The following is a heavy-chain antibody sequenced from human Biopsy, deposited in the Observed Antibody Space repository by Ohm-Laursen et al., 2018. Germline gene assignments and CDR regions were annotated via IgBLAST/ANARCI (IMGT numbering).Heavy chain of an antibody. CDR2: TFYRAKWYT. J-gene: IGHJ4*02. Sequence: SETLSLTCAFSGDSVSSNRAAWNWIRQSPSRGLEWLGRTFYRAKWYTDFAVSVKSRITLTPDPSTNQFSLQLNSVTPDDTAVYYCARSGSDSLNYYFDFWGQGTLVTVSS. D-gene: IGHD2-21*02. V-gene: IGHV6-1*01. CDR3: ARSGSDSLNYYFDF. CDR1: GDSVSSNRAA.